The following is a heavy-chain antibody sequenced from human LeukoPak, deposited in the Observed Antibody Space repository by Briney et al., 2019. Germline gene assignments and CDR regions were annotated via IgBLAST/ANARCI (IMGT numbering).Heavy chain of an antibody. D-gene: IGHD6-13*01. Sequence: ASVKVSCKASGYTFTNNYIHWVRQAPGQWLEWMGLINPRDGSTNYAQKFQGRVTMTTDTSTSTVNMELSSLRSEDTAVYYCARDLAAPAGGDYGYYYYGMDVWGQGTTVTVFS. CDR3: ARDLAAPAGGDYGYYYYGMDV. CDR1: GYTFTNNY. V-gene: IGHV1-46*01. CDR2: INPRDGST. J-gene: IGHJ6*02.